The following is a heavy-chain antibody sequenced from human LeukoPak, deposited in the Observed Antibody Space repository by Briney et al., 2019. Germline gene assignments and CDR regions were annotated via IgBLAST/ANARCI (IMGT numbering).Heavy chain of an antibody. CDR2: INPNSGGT. Sequence: ASVKVSCKASGYTFTGYYMYWVRQAPAQGLEWMGWINPNSGGTNYAQNFQGRVTMTRDTSISTAYMEVSRLRSDDTAVYYCAREDSSGYDYWGQGTLVTVSS. D-gene: IGHD3-22*01. J-gene: IGHJ4*02. V-gene: IGHV1-2*02. CDR1: GYTFTGYY. CDR3: AREDSSGYDY.